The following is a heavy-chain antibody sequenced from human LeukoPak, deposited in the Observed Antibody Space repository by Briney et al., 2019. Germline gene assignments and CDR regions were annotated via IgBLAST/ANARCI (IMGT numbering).Heavy chain of an antibody. CDR2: FSGSGGST. CDR1: GFTFSNYA. V-gene: IGHV3-23*01. Sequence: GGSLRLSCAASGFTFSNYAMSWVRQAPGKGLEWVSAFSGSGGSTYYADSVKGRFTISRDNSKNTLYLQMNSLRAEDTAVYYCAKIPGGSILVVTYFDYWGQGTLVTVSS. J-gene: IGHJ4*02. D-gene: IGHD3-22*01. CDR3: AKIPGGSILVVTYFDY.